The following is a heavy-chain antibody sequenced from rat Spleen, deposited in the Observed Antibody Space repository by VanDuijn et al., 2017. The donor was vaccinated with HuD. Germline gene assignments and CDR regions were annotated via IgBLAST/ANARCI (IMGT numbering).Heavy chain of an antibody. CDR1: GFTFSSFP. CDR2: ISPSGGNT. V-gene: IGHV5-46*01. Sequence: EVQLVESDGGLVQPGKSLKLSCAASGFTFSSFPMAWVRQAPKKGLEWVASISPSGGNTYYRDSVKGRFTISRDNAKSSLYLQMDSLRSEDTATYYSTTDRDWGQGVMVTVSS. CDR3: TTDRD. J-gene: IGHJ2*01. D-gene: IGHD4-3*01.